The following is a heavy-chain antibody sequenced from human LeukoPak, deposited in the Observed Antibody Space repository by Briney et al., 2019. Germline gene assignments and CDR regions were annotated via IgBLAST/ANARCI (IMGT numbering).Heavy chain of an antibody. V-gene: IGHV4-38-2*02. CDR3: ARDARVDYYGSGSYYTNWFDP. J-gene: IGHJ5*02. CDR1: AYSISSGYY. CDR2: IYHSAST. D-gene: IGHD3-10*01. Sequence: PSETLSLTCAVSAYSISSGYYWGWIRQPPGKGLEWIGSIYHSASTYYNPSLKSRVTISVDTSKNQFSLKLSSVTAADTAVYYCARDARVDYYGSGSYYTNWFDPWGQGALVTVSS.